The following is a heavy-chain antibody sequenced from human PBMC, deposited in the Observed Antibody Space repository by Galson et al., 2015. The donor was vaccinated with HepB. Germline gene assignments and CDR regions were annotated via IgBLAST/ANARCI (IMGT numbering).Heavy chain of an antibody. CDR3: ARDQGYCSSTSCKNNYYYYYMDV. CDR1: GGTFSSYA. J-gene: IGHJ6*03. D-gene: IGHD2-2*01. V-gene: IGHV1-69*13. CDR2: IIPIFGTA. Sequence: SVKLSCKASGGTFSSYAISWVRQAPGKGLEWMGGIIPIFGTANYAQKFQGRVTITADESTSTAYMELSSLRSEDTAVYYCARDQGYCSSTSCKNNYYYYYMDVWGKGTTVTVSS.